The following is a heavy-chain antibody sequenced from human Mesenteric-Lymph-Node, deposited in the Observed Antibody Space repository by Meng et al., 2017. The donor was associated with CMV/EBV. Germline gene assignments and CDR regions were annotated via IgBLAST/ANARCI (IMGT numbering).Heavy chain of an antibody. CDR2: IYYSGST. Sequence: SETLSLTCIVSGGSISSYYWSWIRQPPGKGLEWIGYIYYSGSTSYNPSLKSRVTISVDTSKKQLSLKLTSVTAADTAVYYCARHTVLLWFGELLWDYFDYWGQGTLVTVSS. V-gene: IGHV4-59*01. CDR1: GGSISSYY. CDR3: ARHTVLLWFGELLWDYFDY. J-gene: IGHJ4*02. D-gene: IGHD3-10*01.